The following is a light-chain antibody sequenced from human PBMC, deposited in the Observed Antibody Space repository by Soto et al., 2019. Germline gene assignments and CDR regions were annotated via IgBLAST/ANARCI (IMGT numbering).Light chain of an antibody. CDR3: CSFERILTLV. CDR2: EGS. V-gene: IGLV2-23*01. CDR1: SSDVGSYNL. J-gene: IGLJ2*01. Sequence: QSALTQPASVSCSPGQSITISCTGSSSDVGSYNLVSWYQQLPVEAPKLMIYEGSKRPSGVSNRFSGSKSGNTASLTIAGLQAEDEADYCCCSFERILTLVFGGGTKLTVL.